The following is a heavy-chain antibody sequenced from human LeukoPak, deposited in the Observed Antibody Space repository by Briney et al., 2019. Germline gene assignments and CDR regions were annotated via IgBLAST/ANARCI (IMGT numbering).Heavy chain of an antibody. V-gene: IGHV1-46*01. D-gene: IGHD2-2*01. CDR2: INHSGGST. J-gene: IGHJ6*02. CDR1: GYTFTSYY. Sequence: ASVKVSCKASGYTFTSYYMHWVRQAPGQGLEWMGIINHSGGSTSYAQKFQGRVTMTRDTSTSTVYMELSSLRSEDTAVYYCARLQGYCSSTSCPDYYYYGMDVWGQGTTVTVSS. CDR3: ARLQGYCSSTSCPDYYYYGMDV.